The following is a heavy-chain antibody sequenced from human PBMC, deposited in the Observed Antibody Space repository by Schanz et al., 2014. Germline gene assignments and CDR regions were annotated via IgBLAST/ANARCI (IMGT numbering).Heavy chain of an antibody. Sequence: EVQLVESGGGLVQPGRSLRLSCVASGFRFDDYAMHWVRQAPGKGLEWVSGMSWNAGSLGYGDSVKGRFTISRDNAKNSLYLQMNRLRAEDAAVYYCATEGPRGTRHPINYYYAMDNWGQGTKVT. CDR2: MSWNAGSL. CDR1: GFRFDDYA. V-gene: IGHV3-9*01. CDR3: ATEGPRGTRHPINYYYAMDN. D-gene: IGHD6-6*01. J-gene: IGHJ6*02.